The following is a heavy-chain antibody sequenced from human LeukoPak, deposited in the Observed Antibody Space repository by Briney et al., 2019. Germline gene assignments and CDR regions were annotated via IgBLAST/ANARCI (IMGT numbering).Heavy chain of an antibody. Sequence: ASVKVSCKASGYTFTSYYMHWVRQAPGQGLEWMGIINPSGGSTSYAQKFQGRVTMTRDTSTSTVYMELSSLRSEDTAVYYCARGGSNTAMAWGRFDPWGQGTLVTVSS. CDR2: INPSGGST. V-gene: IGHV1-46*01. D-gene: IGHD5-18*01. CDR1: GYTFTSYY. CDR3: ARGGSNTAMAWGRFDP. J-gene: IGHJ5*02.